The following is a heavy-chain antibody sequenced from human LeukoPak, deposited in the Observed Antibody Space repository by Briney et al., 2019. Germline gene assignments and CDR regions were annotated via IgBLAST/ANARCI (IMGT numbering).Heavy chain of an antibody. V-gene: IGHV3-30*18. CDR1: AFTLSIYG. Sequence: GGSLRPSCAPSAFTLSIYGMQWGRQAPGEGPEWVAVISYDGSNKYYADSVKGRFTIYRDNSKNTLYLQMNSLRAEDTAVYYCAKEEAYSSSWALNHYDYYGMDVWGQGTTVTVSS. CDR2: ISYDGSNK. CDR3: AKEEAYSSSWALNHYDYYGMDV. J-gene: IGHJ6*02. D-gene: IGHD6-13*01.